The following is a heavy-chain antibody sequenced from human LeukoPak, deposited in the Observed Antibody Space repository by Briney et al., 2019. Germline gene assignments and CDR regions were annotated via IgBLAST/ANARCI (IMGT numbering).Heavy chain of an antibody. J-gene: IGHJ4*02. Sequence: GGSLRLSCAASGLTFSSYSMNWVRQAPGKGLEWVSSISSSNSCITNANSVKRRFTISRDNAKNSLYLQMNSLRTEDTAVYYCARDQGSNLFDYWGQGTLVTVSS. CDR3: ARDQGSNLFDY. D-gene: IGHD3-10*01. V-gene: IGHV3-21*01. CDR1: GLTFSSYS. CDR2: ISSSNSCI.